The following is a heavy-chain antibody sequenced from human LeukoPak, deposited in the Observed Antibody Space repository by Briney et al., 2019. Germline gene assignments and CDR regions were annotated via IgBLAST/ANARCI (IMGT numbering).Heavy chain of an antibody. CDR3: AKQSRYGDYYYYYMDV. Sequence: PGGSLRLSCAASGFTFSSYGMSWVRQAPGKGLEWVSAISGSGGSTYYADSVKGRFTISRDNSKNTLYLQMNSLRAEDTAVYYCAKQSRYGDYYYYYMDVWGKGTTVTVSS. D-gene: IGHD4-17*01. CDR1: GFTFSSYG. J-gene: IGHJ6*03. CDR2: ISGSGGST. V-gene: IGHV3-23*01.